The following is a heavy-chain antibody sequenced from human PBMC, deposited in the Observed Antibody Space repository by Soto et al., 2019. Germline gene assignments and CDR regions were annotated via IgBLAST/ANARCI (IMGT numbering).Heavy chain of an antibody. V-gene: IGHV2-70*11. CDR1: GFSLSTSGMC. D-gene: IGHD6-13*01. CDR3: ARTPPLYSSSWYAFDI. J-gene: IGHJ3*02. CDR2: IDWDDDK. Sequence: SGPTLVNPTHTLTLTCTFSGFSLSTSGMCVSWIRQPPGKALEWLARIDWDDDKYYSTSLKTRLTISKDTSKNQVVLTMTNMDPVDTATYYCARTPPLYSSSWYAFDIWGQGTMVTVSS.